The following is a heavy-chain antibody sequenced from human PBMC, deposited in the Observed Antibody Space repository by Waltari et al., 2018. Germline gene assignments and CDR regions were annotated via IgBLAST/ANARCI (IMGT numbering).Heavy chain of an antibody. J-gene: IGHJ6*02. CDR3: ARMTTVTIYYYYGMDV. CDR1: GGSISSGGYY. D-gene: IGHD4-17*01. V-gene: IGHV4-31*03. CDR2: IYHSGST. Sequence: QVQLQESGPGLVKPSQTLSLTCTVSGGSISSGGYYWSWIRQHPGKGLEWIGYIYHSGSTYYNPSLKRRVTISVDRSKNQFSLKLSSVTAADTAVYYCARMTTVTIYYYYGMDVWGQGTTVTVSS.